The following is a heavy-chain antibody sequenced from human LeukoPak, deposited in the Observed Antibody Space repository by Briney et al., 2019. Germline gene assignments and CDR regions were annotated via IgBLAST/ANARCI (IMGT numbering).Heavy chain of an antibody. J-gene: IGHJ4*02. CDR3: AREPPGY. Sequence: SETLSLTCTVSGGSVTRGQYYWNWIRQPAGKGLKWIGRIFTYGGASYNPSLKTRVTISIDASKNQFSLKLSSVTAADTAVYYCAREPPGYWGQGILVTVSS. CDR2: IFTYGGA. V-gene: IGHV4-61*02. CDR1: GGSVTRGQYY.